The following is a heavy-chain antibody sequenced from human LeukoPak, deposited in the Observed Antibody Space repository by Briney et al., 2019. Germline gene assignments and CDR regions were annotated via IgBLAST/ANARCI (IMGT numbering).Heavy chain of an antibody. V-gene: IGHV3-49*03. D-gene: IGHD3-9*01. CDR3: TREIRYFDWFQADY. CDR2: IRSKAYGGTS. CDR1: GFTFGHHS. J-gene: IGHJ4*02. Sequence: GRSLRLSCTASGFTFGHHSVSWFRQAPGKGLEWVGFIRSKAYGGTSEYAASVKGRFTISRYDSKSVAYLQMDSLKTEDTAVYYCTREIRYFDWFQADYWGQGTLVTVSS.